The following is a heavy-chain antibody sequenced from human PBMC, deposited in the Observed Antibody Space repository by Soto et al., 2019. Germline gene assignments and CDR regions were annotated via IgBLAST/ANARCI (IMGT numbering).Heavy chain of an antibody. Sequence: ASVKVSCKVSGYTLTELSMHWVRQAPGKGLEWMGGIDPEDGETIYAQKFQGRVTMTEDTSTNTAYMELSSLRSEDTAVYYCAAGTMFGLRTSPYFDHWGHGTLVTVSS. CDR1: GYTLTELS. V-gene: IGHV1-24*01. D-gene: IGHD3-3*01. CDR3: AAGTMFGLRTSPYFDH. CDR2: IDPEDGET. J-gene: IGHJ4*01.